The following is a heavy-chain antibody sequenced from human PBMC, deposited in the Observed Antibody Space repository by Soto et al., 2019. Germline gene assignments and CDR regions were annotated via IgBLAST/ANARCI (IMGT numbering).Heavy chain of an antibody. D-gene: IGHD3-10*01. J-gene: IGHJ4*02. CDR2: INHSGST. Sequence: PSETLSLTCAVYGGSFSGYYWSWIRQPPGKGLEWIGEINHSGSTNYNPSLKSRVTISVDTSKNQFSLKLSSVTAADTAVYYCARDRYHGSGRSFDYWGQGTQVTV. CDR1: GGSFSGYY. CDR3: ARDRYHGSGRSFDY. V-gene: IGHV4-34*01.